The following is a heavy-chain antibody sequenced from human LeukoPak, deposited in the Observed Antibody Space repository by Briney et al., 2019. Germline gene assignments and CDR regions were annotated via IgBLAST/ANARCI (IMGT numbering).Heavy chain of an antibody. V-gene: IGHV4-39*01. CDR1: GDSISSSIYY. D-gene: IGHD5-12*01. J-gene: IGHJ3*02. Sequence: SETLSLTCTVSGDSISSSIYYWGWIRQPPGKGLEWIGSIYYSGNTYYNPSLKSRVTTSVDTSKNQFSLKLSSVTAADTAVYYCARRYSGYGNAFDIWGQGTMVTVSS. CDR3: ARRYSGYGNAFDI. CDR2: IYYSGNT.